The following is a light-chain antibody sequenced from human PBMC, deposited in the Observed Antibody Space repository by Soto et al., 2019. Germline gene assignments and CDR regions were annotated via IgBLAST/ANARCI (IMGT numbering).Light chain of an antibody. V-gene: IGKV3-11*01. Sequence: EIVMTQSPLXXSXXPXEXATLSCRAIQNISRSLAWYQQKPGQGPSLLIYDASNRATGIPARFSGSGSGTDFTLTISSLEPEDFAVYYCLQRSNWPPMLPFGGGTKVDVK. CDR1: QNISRS. CDR3: LQRSNWPPMLP. J-gene: IGKJ4*01. CDR2: DAS.